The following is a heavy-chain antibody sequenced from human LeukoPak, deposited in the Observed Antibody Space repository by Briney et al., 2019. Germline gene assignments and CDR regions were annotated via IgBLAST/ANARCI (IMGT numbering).Heavy chain of an antibody. D-gene: IGHD3-10*01. CDR1: GGSFSGHY. CDR3: VGYYYGSGSYHNYPNFDY. V-gene: IGHV4-34*01. CDR2: INHRGST. Sequence: SETLSLTCAVYGGSFSGHYGSWIRKPPGKGLEWIGEINHRGSTNYHPSLKSRVTISGDTSKNQLSLKLSSVTAADTAVYYCVGYYYGSGSYHNYPNFDYWGQGTLVTVSS. J-gene: IGHJ4*02.